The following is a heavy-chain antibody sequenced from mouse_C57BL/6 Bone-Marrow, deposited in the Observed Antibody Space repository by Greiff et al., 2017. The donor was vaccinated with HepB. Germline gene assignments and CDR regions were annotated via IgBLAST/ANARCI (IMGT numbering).Heavy chain of an antibody. CDR3: TVLYYYGSSYAMDY. CDR2: IRLKSDNYAT. V-gene: IGHV6-3*01. Sequence: EVMLVESGGGLVQPGGSMKLSCVASGFTFSNYWMNWVRQSPEKGLEWVAQIRLKSDNYATHYAESVKGRFTISRDDSKSSVYLQMNNLRAEDTGIYYSTVLYYYGSSYAMDYWGQGTSVTVSS. D-gene: IGHD1-1*01. J-gene: IGHJ4*01. CDR1: GFTFSNYW.